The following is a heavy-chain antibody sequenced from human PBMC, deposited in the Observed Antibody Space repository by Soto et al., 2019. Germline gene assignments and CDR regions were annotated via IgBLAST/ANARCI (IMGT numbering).Heavy chain of an antibody. Sequence: SETLSLTCAVYGGSFSGYYWSWIRQPPGKGLEWIGEINHSGSTSYNPSLKSRVTISVDTSKNQFSLKLSSVTAADTAVYSCARARTWNKIYFDSWGQGTLVTVSP. V-gene: IGHV4-34*01. CDR2: INHSGST. D-gene: IGHD1-1*01. CDR1: GGSFSGYY. CDR3: ARARTWNKIYFDS. J-gene: IGHJ4*02.